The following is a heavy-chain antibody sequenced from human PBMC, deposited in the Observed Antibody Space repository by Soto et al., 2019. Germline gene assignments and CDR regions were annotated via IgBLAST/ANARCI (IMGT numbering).Heavy chain of an antibody. Sequence: GGSLRLSCAASGFTFSSYSLNWVRQAPGKGLEWVSYITSSGTTVYYADSVRGRFTISRDNAKNSLYLQMNSLRDDDTAVYYCARGSSNWAHYFDFWGQRTLVTVPS. J-gene: IGHJ4*02. V-gene: IGHV3-48*02. CDR3: ARGSSNWAHYFDF. CDR1: GFTFSSYS. D-gene: IGHD6-13*01. CDR2: ITSSGTTV.